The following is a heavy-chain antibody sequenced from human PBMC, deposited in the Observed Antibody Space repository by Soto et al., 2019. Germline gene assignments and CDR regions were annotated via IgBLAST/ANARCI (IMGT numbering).Heavy chain of an antibody. CDR2: IYYSGST. Sequence: SETLSLTCTVSGGSISSYYWSWIRQPPGKGLEWIGYIYYSGSTYYNPSLKSRVTISVDTSKNQFSLKLSSVTAADTAVYYCARTEMATVYFDYWGQGTLVTVS. CDR1: GGSISSYY. J-gene: IGHJ4*02. V-gene: IGHV4-59*08. CDR3: ARTEMATVYFDY. D-gene: IGHD4-4*01.